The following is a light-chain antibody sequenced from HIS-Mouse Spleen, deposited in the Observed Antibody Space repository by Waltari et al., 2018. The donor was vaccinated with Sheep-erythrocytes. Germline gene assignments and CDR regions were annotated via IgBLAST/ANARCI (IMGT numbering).Light chain of an antibody. J-gene: IGLJ1*01. CDR1: SIDFGGYHY. Sequence: QSALTQPRSVSGSPGQSVTIPCTGTSIDFGGYHYISWYQQHPGKAPKLMIYDVSKRPSGVPDRFSGSKSGNTASLTISGLQAEDEADYYCCSYAGSYNHVFATGTKVTVL. CDR2: DVS. CDR3: CSYAGSYNHV. V-gene: IGLV2-11*01.